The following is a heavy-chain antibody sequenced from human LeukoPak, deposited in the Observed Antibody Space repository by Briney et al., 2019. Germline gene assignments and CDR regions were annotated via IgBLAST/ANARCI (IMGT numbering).Heavy chain of an antibody. CDR3: AKGAPSGYSYGYSGFDY. V-gene: IGHV3-23*01. Sequence: TGGSLRLSCVASGFTFSSYAMSWVRQAPGKGLEWVSAISGSGGSAYYADSVKGRFTISRDNSKNTLYLQMNSLRAEDTAVYYCAKGAPSGYSYGYSGFDYWGQGTLVTVSS. CDR2: ISGSGGSA. D-gene: IGHD5-18*01. J-gene: IGHJ4*02. CDR1: GFTFSSYA.